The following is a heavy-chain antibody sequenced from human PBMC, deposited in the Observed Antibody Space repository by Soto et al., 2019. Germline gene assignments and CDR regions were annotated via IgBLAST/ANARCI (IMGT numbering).Heavy chain of an antibody. CDR2: IVPTLEMT. J-gene: IGHJ6*02. CDR3: ATNGANIRDATNGGSGMDV. V-gene: IGHV1-69*02. CDR1: GGTFTSFT. D-gene: IGHD3-16*01. Sequence: QGQLVQSGAEVKKPGSSVKVSCKASGGTFTSFTLTWVRQAPGQGLEWLGRIVPTLEMTNYARRFQGRLTITADKSTGTTYMELSSLRSDDTAVYYCATNGANIRDATNGGSGMDVWGQGTTVSVSS.